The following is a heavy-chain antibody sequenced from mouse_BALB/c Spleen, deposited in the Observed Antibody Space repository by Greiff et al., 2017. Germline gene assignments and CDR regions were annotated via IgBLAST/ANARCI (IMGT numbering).Heavy chain of an antibody. Sequence: EVQRVESGGGLVQPGGSLKLSCAASGFTFSSYGMSWVRQTPDKRLELVATINSNGGSTYYPDSVKGRFTISRDNAKNTLYLQMSSLKSEDTAMYYCARGAYYGNFLDYWGQGTTLTVSS. CDR1: GFTFSSYG. V-gene: IGHV5-6-3*01. D-gene: IGHD2-1*01. J-gene: IGHJ2*01. CDR2: INSNGGST. CDR3: ARGAYYGNFLDY.